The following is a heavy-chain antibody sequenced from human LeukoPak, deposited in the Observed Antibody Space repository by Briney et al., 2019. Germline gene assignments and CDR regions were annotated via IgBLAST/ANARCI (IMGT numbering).Heavy chain of an antibody. CDR3: ARDSSTSCYDV. Sequence: GGSLRLSCAASGFTFSSDWMRWVRQAPGKGLEWVANIKQDGSDKYYVDSVKGRFTISRDNAKNSLHLQMNSLRAEDTAVYYCARDSSTSCYDVWGQGTTVTVSS. CDR2: IKQDGSDK. D-gene: IGHD2-2*01. J-gene: IGHJ6*02. V-gene: IGHV3-7*01. CDR1: GFTFSSDW.